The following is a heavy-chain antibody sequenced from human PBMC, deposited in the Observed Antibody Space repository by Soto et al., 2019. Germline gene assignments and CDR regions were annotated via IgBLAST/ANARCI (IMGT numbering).Heavy chain of an antibody. D-gene: IGHD2-21*02. Sequence: QITLKESGPTLLRPAQTPTLTCAFSGFSLTTYDMGVAWIRQPPGKALEWLALIYWDDDKRYSPSPKDRLAISKDTSRNQAVLTITNMDPADTPTYCCAHARDYDLVTFDPWAPGTLVTFDS. CDR1: GFSLTTYDMG. V-gene: IGHV2-5*02. J-gene: IGHJ5*02. CDR3: AHARDYDLVTFDP. CDR2: IYWDDDK.